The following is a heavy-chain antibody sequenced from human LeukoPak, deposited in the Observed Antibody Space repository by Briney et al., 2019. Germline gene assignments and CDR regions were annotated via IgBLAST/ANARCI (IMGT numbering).Heavy chain of an antibody. Sequence: SETLSLTCTVSGGYHSSSTYYWRWIRQPPGKGLEWIGSMYYSGSTYYDQSLKSRVTISVDTSKKQFSLKLTSVTAADTAVYYCARHYDDSSGYYPWYFDYWGQGTLVTVSS. CDR3: ARHYDDSSGYYPWYFDY. J-gene: IGHJ4*02. V-gene: IGHV4-39*01. CDR1: GGYHSSSTYY. D-gene: IGHD3-22*01. CDR2: MYYSGST.